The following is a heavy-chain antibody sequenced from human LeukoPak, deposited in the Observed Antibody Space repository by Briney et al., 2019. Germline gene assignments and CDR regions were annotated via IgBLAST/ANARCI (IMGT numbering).Heavy chain of an antibody. CDR3: ARDYCSSTSCSRTYYYYYGLDV. CDR1: GFTFSSYA. Sequence: GGSLRLSCAASGFTFSSYAMHWVRQAPGKGLEWVAVISYDGSKKYYADSVKGRFTISRDNSKNTLYLQTDSLRAEDTALYYCARDYCSSTSCSRTYYYYYGLDVWGQGTTVTVSS. CDR2: ISYDGSKK. V-gene: IGHV3-30-3*01. J-gene: IGHJ6*02. D-gene: IGHD2-2*01.